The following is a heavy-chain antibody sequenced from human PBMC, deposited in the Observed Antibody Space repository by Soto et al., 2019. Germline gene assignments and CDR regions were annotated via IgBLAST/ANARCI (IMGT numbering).Heavy chain of an antibody. J-gene: IGHJ6*02. D-gene: IGHD1-1*01. Sequence: GGSLRLSCAASGFTFSSYSMNWVRQAPGKGLEWVSSISSSSSYIYYADSVKGRFTISRDNAKNSLYLQMNSLRAEDTAVYYCARDRGREPPRLWDYYYGMDVWGQGTTVTVSS. CDR1: GFTFSSYS. CDR2: ISSSSSYI. CDR3: ARDRGREPPRLWDYYYGMDV. V-gene: IGHV3-21*01.